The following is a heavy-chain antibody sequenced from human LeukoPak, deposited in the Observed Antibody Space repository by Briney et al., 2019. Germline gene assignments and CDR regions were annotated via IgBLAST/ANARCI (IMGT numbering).Heavy chain of an antibody. V-gene: IGHV4-39*07. J-gene: IGHJ5*02. D-gene: IGHD2-2*01. CDR2: INHSGST. CDR3: ARVPGYCSSTSCFNNWFDP. Sequence: SETLSLTCTVSGGSISSGGYSWSWIRQPPGKGLEWIGEINHSGSTNYNPSLKSRVTISVDTSKNQFSLKLSSVTAADTAVYYCARVPGYCSSTSCFNNWFDPWGQGTLVTVSS. CDR1: GGSISSGGYS.